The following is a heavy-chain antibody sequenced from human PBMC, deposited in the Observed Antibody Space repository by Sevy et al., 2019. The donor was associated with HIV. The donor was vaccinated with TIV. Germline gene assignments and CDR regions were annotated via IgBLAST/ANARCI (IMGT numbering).Heavy chain of an antibody. CDR3: ARDPPTSYSYGLDY. V-gene: IGHV3-21*01. D-gene: IGHD5-18*01. CDR1: GFTFSSYS. CDR2: ISSSSSYI. J-gene: IGHJ4*02. Sequence: GGSLRLSCAASGFTFSSYSMNWVRQAPGKGLEWVSSISSSSSYIYYADSVKGRFTISRDNAKNSLYLQMNSLRAEDTAVYYCARDPPTSYSYGLDYWGQGTLVTVSS.